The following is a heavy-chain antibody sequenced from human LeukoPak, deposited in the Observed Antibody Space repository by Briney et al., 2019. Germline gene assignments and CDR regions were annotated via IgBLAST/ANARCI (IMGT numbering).Heavy chain of an antibody. Sequence: SETLSLTCTASGGSVSNYYWNWIRQPAGKGLEWIGRIHTSGSTNYNPSLKSRLTVSVDTSKSQFSLKLTSVTAADTAVYYCARDQGSGWYEEWGQGTLVTVSS. V-gene: IGHV4-4*07. J-gene: IGHJ4*02. CDR1: GGSVSNYY. D-gene: IGHD6-19*01. CDR2: IHTSGST. CDR3: ARDQGSGWYEE.